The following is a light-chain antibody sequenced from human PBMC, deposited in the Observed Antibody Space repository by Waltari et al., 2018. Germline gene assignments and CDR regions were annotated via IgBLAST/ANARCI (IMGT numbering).Light chain of an antibody. CDR1: QSLLHSDGNTY. Sequence: VVMTQSPLSLPITPGQPASMTCRSSQSLLHSDGNTYLSWFLQKPGQPTRRLIYQVSKRDSGFPDRLSGSVAGTDFTLKISRVEAADVGIYYCMQGAHFPPTFGQGTKVEIK. V-gene: IGKV2-30*02. CDR3: MQGAHFPPT. J-gene: IGKJ2*01. CDR2: QVS.